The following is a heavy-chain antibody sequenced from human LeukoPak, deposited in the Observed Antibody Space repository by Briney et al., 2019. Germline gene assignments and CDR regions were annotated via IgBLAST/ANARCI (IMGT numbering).Heavy chain of an antibody. V-gene: IGHV3-23*01. J-gene: IGHJ4*02. CDR1: GFTFSSYA. CDR2: ISGSGGST. CDR3: AKDRDSSGPPRVFDY. D-gene: IGHD3-22*01. Sequence: GGSLRLSCAASGFTFSSYAMSWVRQAPGKGLEWVSVISGSGGSTFNADSVKGRFTISRDNSKNTLYLQMNSLRAEDTAIYYCAKDRDSSGPPRVFDYWGQGTLVTVSS.